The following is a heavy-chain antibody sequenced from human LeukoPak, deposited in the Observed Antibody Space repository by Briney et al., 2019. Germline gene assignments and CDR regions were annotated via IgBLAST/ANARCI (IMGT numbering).Heavy chain of an antibody. CDR2: IDTAGAA. CDR1: GFTFSNYD. CDR3: AKDMSGSYLSYYGMDV. V-gene: IGHV3-13*04. D-gene: IGHD3-10*01. J-gene: IGHJ6*02. Sequence: GGSLRLSCAASGFTFSNYDMHWVRQGTGKGLEWVSGIDTAGAAYYPGSVKGRFTISRENAKNSLYLQMTSLRAGDTAVYYCAKDMSGSYLSYYGMDVWGQGTTVTVSS.